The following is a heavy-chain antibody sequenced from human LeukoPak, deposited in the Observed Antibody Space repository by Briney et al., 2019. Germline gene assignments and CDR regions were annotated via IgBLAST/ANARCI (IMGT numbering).Heavy chain of an antibody. Sequence: SVKVSCKASGYTFSSYAISWVRQAPGQGLEWMGRIIPILGIANYAQKFQGRVTITADKSTSTAYMELSSLRSEDTAVYYCARDGPYYYGSGSYYAVYYGMDVWGQGTTVTVSS. D-gene: IGHD3-10*01. CDR2: IIPILGIA. J-gene: IGHJ6*02. V-gene: IGHV1-69*04. CDR3: ARDGPYYYGSGSYYAVYYGMDV. CDR1: GYTFSSYA.